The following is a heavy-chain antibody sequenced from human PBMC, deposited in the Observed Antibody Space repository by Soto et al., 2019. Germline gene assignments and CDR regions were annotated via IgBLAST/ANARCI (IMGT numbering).Heavy chain of an antibody. D-gene: IGHD2-2*01. CDR1: GFTFSSYA. Sequence: PGGSLRLSCAASGFTFSSYAMSWVRQAPGKGLEWVSAISGSGGSTYYADSVKGRFTISRDNSKNTLYLQMNSLRAEDTAVYYCAKDQYRRVVPAWVKYYYYGMAVWGQGTTVTVSS. V-gene: IGHV3-23*01. CDR3: AKDQYRRVVPAWVKYYYYGMAV. J-gene: IGHJ6*02. CDR2: ISGSGGST.